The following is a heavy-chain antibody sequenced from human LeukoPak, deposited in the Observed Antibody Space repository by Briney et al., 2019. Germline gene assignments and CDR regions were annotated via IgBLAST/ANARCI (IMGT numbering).Heavy chain of an antibody. D-gene: IGHD4-17*01. V-gene: IGHV3-21*01. CDR3: AKEAGQDYGALDAFDI. J-gene: IGHJ3*02. CDR2: IGGSSTSI. Sequence: GRSLRLSCAASGFTFSIYSMNWVRQAPGKGLEWVSSIGGSSTSIYYADSVKGRFTISRDNAKNSLYLQMNSLRAEDTAVYYCAKEAGQDYGALDAFDIWGQGTMVTVSS. CDR1: GFTFSIYS.